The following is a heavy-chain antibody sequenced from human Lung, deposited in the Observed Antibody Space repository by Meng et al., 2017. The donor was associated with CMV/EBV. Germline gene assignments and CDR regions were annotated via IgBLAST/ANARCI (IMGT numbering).Heavy chain of an antibody. D-gene: IGHD2-15*01. CDR2: INTNTGNP. CDR1: GYTFTSYA. CDR3: ARLYCSGGSCYTIDY. J-gene: IGHJ4*02. V-gene: IGHV7-4-1*02. Sequence: QWRAVQSGSGLKKPGASVKVSCKASGYTFTSYAMNWVRQAPGQGLEWMGWINTNTGNPTYAQGFTGRFVFSLDTSVSTAYLQISSLKAADTAVYYCARLYCSGGSCYTIDYWGQGTLVTVSS.